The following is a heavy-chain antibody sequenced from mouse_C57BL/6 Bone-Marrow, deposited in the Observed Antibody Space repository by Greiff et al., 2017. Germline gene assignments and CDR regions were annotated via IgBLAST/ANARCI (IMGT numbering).Heavy chain of an antibody. CDR2: ISDGGSYT. CDR1: GFTFNSYA. Sequence: DVLLVESGGGLVKPGGSLKLSCAASGFTFNSYAMSWVRQTPEKRLAWVATISDGGSYTYYPDNVKGRVTLSTDHVKNNLYLQMRHLKSEDTTMYYCARHDDYDVYSMAYWGQGDSVPV. V-gene: IGHV5-4*01. CDR3: ARHDDYDVYSMAY. J-gene: IGHJ4*01. D-gene: IGHD2-4*01.